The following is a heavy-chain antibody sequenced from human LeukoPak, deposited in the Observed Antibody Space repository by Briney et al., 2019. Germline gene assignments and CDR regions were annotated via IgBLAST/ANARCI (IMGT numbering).Heavy chain of an antibody. CDR1: GYTFTGYY. V-gene: IGHV1-2*06. CDR3: ARKRTPVDYYDSSGYPRSDAFDI. D-gene: IGHD3-22*01. CDR2: INPHSGDT. Sequence: GASVKVSCKASGYTFTGYYMHWVRQAPGQGLERMGRINPHSGDTNYAQKFQGRVTMTRDTSISTAYMELSRLRSDDTAVYYCARKRTPVDYYDSSGYPRSDAFDIWGQGTMVTVSS. J-gene: IGHJ3*02.